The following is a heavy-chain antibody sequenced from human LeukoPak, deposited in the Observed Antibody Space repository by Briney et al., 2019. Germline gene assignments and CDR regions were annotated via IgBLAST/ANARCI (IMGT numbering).Heavy chain of an antibody. CDR3: ARDVGTVTTLRNPDY. V-gene: IGHV3-66*01. J-gene: IGHJ4*02. CDR2: IYSGGST. CDR1: GFTVSSNY. Sequence: GGSLRLSCAASGFTVSSNYMSWVRQAPGKGLEWVSVIYSGGSTYYADSVKGRFTISRDNSKNTLYLQMNSLRAEDTAVYYCARDVGTVTTLRNPDYWGQGTLVTVSS. D-gene: IGHD4-17*01.